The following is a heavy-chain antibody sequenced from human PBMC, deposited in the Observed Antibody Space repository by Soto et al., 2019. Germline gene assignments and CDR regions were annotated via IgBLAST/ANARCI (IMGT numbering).Heavy chain of an antibody. D-gene: IGHD4-17*01. V-gene: IGHV4-59*02. Sequence: PSETLSLTCSVTGASVSSHSWSWIRQSPGKGLEWIGYIHYSGGTNYTPSLRSRVTISVETSKNQLSLKLSSVTAADTAVYYCARERGGYGGNFDYWGQGTLVTVSS. J-gene: IGHJ4*02. CDR3: ARERGGYGGNFDY. CDR1: GASVSSHS. CDR2: IHYSGGT.